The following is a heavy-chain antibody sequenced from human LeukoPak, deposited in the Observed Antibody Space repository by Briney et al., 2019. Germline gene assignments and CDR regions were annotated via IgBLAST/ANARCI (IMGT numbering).Heavy chain of an antibody. J-gene: IGHJ1*01. CDR1: GFTFNRCW. D-gene: IGHD2-21*02. V-gene: IGHV3-7*01. CDR3: TSWGDTTAEYFQR. CDR2: TNPDGRDT. Sequence: GGSLRLSCVVSGFTFNRCWMNWVRQAPGKGLEWVAHTNPDGRDTYYVDSVKGRFIISRDNAQNSMYLQMNSLRVEDTAVYYCTSWGDTTAEYFQRWGQGTLVTVSS.